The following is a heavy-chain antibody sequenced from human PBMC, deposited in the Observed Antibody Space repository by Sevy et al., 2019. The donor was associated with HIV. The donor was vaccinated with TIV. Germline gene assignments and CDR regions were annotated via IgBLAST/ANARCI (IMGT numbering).Heavy chain of an antibody. J-gene: IGHJ4*02. CDR3: ATEHSSGGYSFDY. CDR1: GFTFSSYA. Sequence: GGSLRLSCAASGFTFSSYAMHWVRQAPGKGLEWVAVISYDGGNKYYADSVKGGFTISRDNSKNTLDLQMNSLRPEDTAVYYGATEHSSGGYSFDYWGQGTLVTVSS. CDR2: ISYDGGNK. D-gene: IGHD6-19*01. V-gene: IGHV3-30-3*01.